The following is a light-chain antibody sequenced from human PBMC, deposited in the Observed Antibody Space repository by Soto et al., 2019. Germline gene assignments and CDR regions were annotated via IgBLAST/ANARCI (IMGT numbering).Light chain of an antibody. J-gene: IGKJ4*01. CDR2: DAS. Sequence: EIVLTQSPATLSLSPGERATLSCRASQSLSTYLAWYQQKPGQPPRLLIYDASSRATGIPARFSGSGSGTDFTLTISSLEPEDFAVYYCQQRSNWPLTFGGGTKVEIK. V-gene: IGKV3-11*01. CDR1: QSLSTY. CDR3: QQRSNWPLT.